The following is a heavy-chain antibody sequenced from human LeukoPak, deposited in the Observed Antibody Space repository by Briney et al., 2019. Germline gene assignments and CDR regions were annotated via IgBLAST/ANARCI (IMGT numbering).Heavy chain of an antibody. Sequence: ASVKVSCKASGYVFITYGINWVRQAPGQGLEWMGWINTSNGYSDYAQNFQGRITMTTDISTDTVYMELGSLSSDDTAVYYCARDQYYHGLGSYYDWGQGTLVTVSS. CDR2: INTSNGYS. CDR3: ARDQYYHGLGSYYD. J-gene: IGHJ4*02. D-gene: IGHD3-10*01. V-gene: IGHV1-18*01. CDR1: GYVFITYG.